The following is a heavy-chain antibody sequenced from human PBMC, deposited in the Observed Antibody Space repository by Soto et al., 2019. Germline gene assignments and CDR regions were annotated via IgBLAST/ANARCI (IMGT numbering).Heavy chain of an antibody. CDR2: INHSGST. Sequence: PSEILSLTCAVYCGSFIGYYWSWIRQPPGKGLEWIGEINHSGSTNYNPSLKSRVTISVDTSKNQFSLKLSSVTAADTAVYYCARGRVGYYDFWSGYQNPDYYYYYGMDVWGQGTTVTVSS. CDR1: CGSFIGYY. V-gene: IGHV4-34*01. CDR3: ARGRVGYYDFWSGYQNPDYYYYYGMDV. J-gene: IGHJ6*02. D-gene: IGHD3-3*01.